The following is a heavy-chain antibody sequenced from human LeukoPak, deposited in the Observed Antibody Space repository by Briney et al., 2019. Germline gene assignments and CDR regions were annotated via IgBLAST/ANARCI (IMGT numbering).Heavy chain of an antibody. J-gene: IGHJ5*02. CDR3: AKDHYDTGGTYSFDP. CDR1: GFTFSSYG. CDR2: ISFDGNNK. V-gene: IGHV3-30*18. Sequence: GGSLRLSCAASGFTFSSYGMHWVRQAPGKGLEWVAVISFDGNNKYYADSVKGRFTISRDNSKNRLYLQMNSLRAEDTAVYYCAKDHYDTGGTYSFDPGGQGTLVTVSS. D-gene: IGHD2-8*02.